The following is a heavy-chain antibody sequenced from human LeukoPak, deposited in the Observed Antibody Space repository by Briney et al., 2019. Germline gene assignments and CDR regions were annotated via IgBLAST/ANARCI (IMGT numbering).Heavy chain of an antibody. CDR2: IRYDGSNK. D-gene: IGHD3-22*01. CDR3: ARGGSGYYPSTLTG. CDR1: GFTFSSYG. J-gene: IGHJ4*02. Sequence: GGSLRLSCAASGFTFSSYGMHWVRQAPGKGLEWVAFIRYDGSNKYYADSVKGRFTISRDNAKNSLYLQMNSLRAEDTAVYYCARGGSGYYPSTLTGWGQGTLVTVSS. V-gene: IGHV3-30*02.